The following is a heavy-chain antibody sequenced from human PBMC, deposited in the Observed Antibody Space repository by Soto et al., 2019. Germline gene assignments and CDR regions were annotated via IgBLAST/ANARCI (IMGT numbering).Heavy chain of an antibody. CDR1: GYTFTSYY. D-gene: IGHD3-10*01. J-gene: IGHJ6*02. V-gene: IGHV1-46*01. CDR2: INPSGGGI. Sequence: GASVKVSCKVSGYTFTSYYVHWVRQAPGQGLEWVGVINPSGGGISYAQKFQGRVTMTRDTSTSTVYMELSSLRSEDTAVYYCAREFEGNYYGMDVWGQGTTVTVSS. CDR3: AREFEGNYYGMDV.